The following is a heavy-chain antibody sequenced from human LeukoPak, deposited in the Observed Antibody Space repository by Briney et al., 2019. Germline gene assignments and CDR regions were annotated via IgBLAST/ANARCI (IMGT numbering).Heavy chain of an antibody. CDR1: GYTFTSYG. V-gene: IGHV1-18*01. Sequence: GASVKVPCKASGYTFTSYGISWVRQATGQGLEWMGWISAYNGNTNYAQKLQGRVTMTTDTSTSTAYMELRSLRSDDTAVYYCASHMSVTYNFDYWGQGTLVTVSS. J-gene: IGHJ4*02. CDR3: ASHMSVTYNFDY. CDR2: ISAYNGNT. D-gene: IGHD4-17*01.